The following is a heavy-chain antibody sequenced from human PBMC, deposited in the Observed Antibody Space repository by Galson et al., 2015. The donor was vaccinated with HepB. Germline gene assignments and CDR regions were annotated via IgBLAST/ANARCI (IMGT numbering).Heavy chain of an antibody. D-gene: IGHD3-10*01. V-gene: IGHV1-3*01. CDR3: ARGGVQGVFFDY. Sequence: SVKVSCKASGYTFTSYAMHWVRQAPGQRLEWMGWINAGNGNTKYSQKFQGRVTITRDTSASTAYMELSSLRSEDTAVYYCARGGVQGVFFDYWGQGTLVTVSS. CDR1: GYTFTSYA. J-gene: IGHJ4*02. CDR2: INAGNGNT.